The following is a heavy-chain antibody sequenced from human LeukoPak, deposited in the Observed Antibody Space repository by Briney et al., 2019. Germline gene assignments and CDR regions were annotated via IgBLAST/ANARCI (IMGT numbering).Heavy chain of an antibody. V-gene: IGHV3-48*03. CDR1: GFTVSSHH. CDR3: ATSLYFDY. J-gene: IGHJ4*02. CDR2: ITSSGSTI. Sequence: PGGSLRLSCAVSGFTVSSHHMSWVRQAPGKGLEWVSYITSSGSTIYYADSVKGRFTISRDNAKNSLYLQMNSLRAEDTAVYYCATSLYFDYWGRGTLVTVSS.